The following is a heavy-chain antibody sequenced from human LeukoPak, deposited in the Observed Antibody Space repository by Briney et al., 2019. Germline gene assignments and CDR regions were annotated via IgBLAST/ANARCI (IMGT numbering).Heavy chain of an antibody. J-gene: IGHJ5*02. CDR2: ISTSGVT. Sequence: GGSLRLSCAASGFTFSSYAMSWVRQAPGKGLEWVSAISTSGVTYYADSVKGRFTISRDNAKNTLYLQMNSLRAEDTAVYYCVRPGIAVPGGFDPWGQGTLVTVSS. CDR1: GFTFSSYA. V-gene: IGHV3-23*01. D-gene: IGHD6-19*01. CDR3: VRPGIAVPGGFDP.